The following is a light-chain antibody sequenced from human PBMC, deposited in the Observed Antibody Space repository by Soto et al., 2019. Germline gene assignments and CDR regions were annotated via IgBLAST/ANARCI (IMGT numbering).Light chain of an antibody. J-gene: IGKJ1*01. CDR3: QQYHGSSGT. V-gene: IGKV1-39*01. CDR1: QSITTF. Sequence: DIQVTQSPSSLSASVGDRVTITCRASQSITTFLNWYQQKPGNAPKLLIYAASSLQTGVPSRFSGSGSGTDFTLTISSLQREDFATYYCQQYHGSSGTFGQGTKVDIK. CDR2: AAS.